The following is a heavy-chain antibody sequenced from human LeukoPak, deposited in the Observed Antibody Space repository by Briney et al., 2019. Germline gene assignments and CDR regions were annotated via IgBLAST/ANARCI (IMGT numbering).Heavy chain of an antibody. CDR2: ISGNGDTT. Sequence: GGSLRLSCGASGFTFGSYVMNWVRQAPGKGLEWVSSISGNGDTTYYADSVRGRFTISRDNAKKSLYLQMSSLRAEDTAVYYCARPYCSSTDCPTFDDWGQGTLVTVSS. CDR3: ARPYCSSTDCPTFDD. J-gene: IGHJ4*02. D-gene: IGHD2-2*01. V-gene: IGHV3-23*01. CDR1: GFTFGSYV.